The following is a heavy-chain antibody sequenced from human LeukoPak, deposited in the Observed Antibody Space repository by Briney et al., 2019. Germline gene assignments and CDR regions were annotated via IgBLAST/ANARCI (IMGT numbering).Heavy chain of an antibody. V-gene: IGHV3-74*01. Sequence: SLSTSCAPSGLTFSSYWMHWVRQVPRKWLVWVSRINGDGRTSNDADSVKGGFTITRANAKKTRYLQINSLRADDTAVYYYERASNRNSINFDYWGQGTLVTVSS. D-gene: IGHD1-1*01. CDR1: GLTFSSYW. J-gene: IGHJ4*02. CDR3: ERASNRNSINFDY. CDR2: INGDGRTS.